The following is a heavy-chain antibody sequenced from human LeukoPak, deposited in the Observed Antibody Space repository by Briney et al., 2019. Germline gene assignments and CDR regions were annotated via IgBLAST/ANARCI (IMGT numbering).Heavy chain of an antibody. J-gene: IGHJ2*01. CDR3: EKGFVGDYYDSSGYYDWYFDL. CDR2: ISYDGSNK. V-gene: IGHV3-30*18. Sequence: GGSLRLSCAASGFTFSSYGMHWVRQAPGKGLEWVAVISYDGSNKYYADSVKGRFTISRDNSKNTLYLQMNSLRAEDTAVYYCEKGFVGDYYDSSGYYDWYFDLWGRGTLVTVSS. CDR1: GFTFSSYG. D-gene: IGHD3-22*01.